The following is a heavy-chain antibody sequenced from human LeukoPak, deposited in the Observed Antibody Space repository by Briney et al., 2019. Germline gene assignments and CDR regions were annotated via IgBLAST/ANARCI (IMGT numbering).Heavy chain of an antibody. V-gene: IGHV1-18*01. J-gene: IGHJ4*02. CDR1: GYTFTSYG. D-gene: IGHD6-19*01. Sequence: ASVKVSCKASGYTFTSYGISWVRQAPGQGLEWMGWISAYNGNTNYAQKLQGRVTMTTDTSTSTAYMELRSLRSDDTAVYYCARTPGSGWYKLGSFDYWGQGTLVTVSS. CDR3: ARTPGSGWYKLGSFDY. CDR2: ISAYNGNT.